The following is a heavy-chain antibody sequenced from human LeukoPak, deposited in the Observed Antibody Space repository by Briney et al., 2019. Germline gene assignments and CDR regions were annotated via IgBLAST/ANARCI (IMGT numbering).Heavy chain of an antibody. CDR3: AMDEDITYDSSGSY. J-gene: IGHJ4*02. CDR1: GFTFSDYY. V-gene: IGHV3-11*01. D-gene: IGHD3-22*01. Sequence: GGSLRLSCAASGFTFSDYYMSWIRQAPGKGLEWGSYISSSGSTIYYADSVKGRFTISRDNAKNSLYLQMNSLRAEDTAVYYCAMDEDITYDSSGSYWGQGTLVTVSS. CDR2: ISSSGSTI.